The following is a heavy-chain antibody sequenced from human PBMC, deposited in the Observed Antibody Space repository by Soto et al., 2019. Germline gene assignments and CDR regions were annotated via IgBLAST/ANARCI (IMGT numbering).Heavy chain of an antibody. D-gene: IGHD1-26*01. CDR2: TYYRSKWYN. Sequence: SPTLSLTCAISGDSVSSNSAAWNWIRQSPSRGLEWLGRTYYRSKWYNDYAVSVKSRITINPDTSKNQFSLQLNSVTPEDTAVYYCARAWSGSYDPLNAFDIWGQGTMVTVSS. J-gene: IGHJ3*02. CDR3: ARAWSGSYDPLNAFDI. CDR1: GDSVSSNSAA. V-gene: IGHV6-1*01.